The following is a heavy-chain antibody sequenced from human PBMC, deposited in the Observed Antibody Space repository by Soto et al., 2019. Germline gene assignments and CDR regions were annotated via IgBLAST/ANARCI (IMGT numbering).Heavy chain of an antibody. J-gene: IGHJ4*02. Sequence: GGSLRLSCAASGFTFSSYGMHWVRQAPGKGLEWVAVISYDGSNKYYADSVKGRFTISRDNSKNTLYLQMNSLRAEDTAVYYCAKSGYSSGWYSDYWGPGTLVTVSS. CDR2: ISYDGSNK. V-gene: IGHV3-30*18. D-gene: IGHD6-19*01. CDR1: GFTFSSYG. CDR3: AKSGYSSGWYSDY.